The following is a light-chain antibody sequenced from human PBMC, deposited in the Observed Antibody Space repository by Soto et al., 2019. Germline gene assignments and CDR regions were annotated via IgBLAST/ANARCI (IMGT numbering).Light chain of an antibody. CDR3: QQYNSYLYT. J-gene: IGKJ2*01. CDR2: KAS. Sequence: DIQMTQSPSTLSASVGDRVTITCRASQSISSWLAWYQQKPGKAPKLLIYKASSLESGVPSRFSRSGSGTEFTLTISSLQPDDFATHYCQQYNSYLYTFGQGTKLEIK. CDR1: QSISSW. V-gene: IGKV1-5*03.